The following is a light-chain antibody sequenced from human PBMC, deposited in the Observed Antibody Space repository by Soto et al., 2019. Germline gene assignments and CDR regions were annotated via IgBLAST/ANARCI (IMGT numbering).Light chain of an antibody. Sequence: IQLTQSPSSLSASVGDRVTITCRASQGIRNYLAWYQQKPGKAPNLLIYLASTLQGGVPSRFSGSGSGTDFSLTISSLQPEHVATYYCQYLNSFPLTFGGGTKVELK. J-gene: IGKJ4*01. CDR3: QYLNSFPLT. CDR2: LAS. V-gene: IGKV1-9*01. CDR1: QGIRNY.